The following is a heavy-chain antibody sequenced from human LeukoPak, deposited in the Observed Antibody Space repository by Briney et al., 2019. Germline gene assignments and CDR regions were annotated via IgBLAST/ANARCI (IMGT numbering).Heavy chain of an antibody. CDR2: IYHSGSP. J-gene: IGHJ4*02. V-gene: IGHV4-4*02. CDR1: GGSISSNNW. Sequence: SGSLSLTCAVSGGSISSNNWWGWVRQPPGKGLEWIGEIYHSGSPNYNPSLKSRVTISVDKSRNHFSLNLSSVTAADTAVYYCARVNINNWHSCDYWGQGTLVTVSS. D-gene: IGHD1-1*01. CDR3: ARVNINNWHSCDY.